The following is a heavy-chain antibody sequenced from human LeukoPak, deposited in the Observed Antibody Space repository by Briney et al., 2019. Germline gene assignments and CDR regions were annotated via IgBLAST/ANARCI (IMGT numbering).Heavy chain of an antibody. Sequence: GGSLRLSCAASGFTFSSYAMSWVRQAPGKGLEWVSTISGSGGTTYYADSVKGRFTISRDNSKNTLYLQMNSLRAEDTAVYYCARNYYGSGSYYIGSYFDYWGQGTLDTVSS. V-gene: IGHV3-23*01. CDR1: GFTFSSYA. CDR2: ISGSGGTT. J-gene: IGHJ4*02. D-gene: IGHD3-10*01. CDR3: ARNYYGSGSYYIGSYFDY.